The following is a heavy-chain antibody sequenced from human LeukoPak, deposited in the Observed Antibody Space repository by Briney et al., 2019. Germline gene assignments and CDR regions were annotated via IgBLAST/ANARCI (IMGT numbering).Heavy chain of an antibody. Sequence: SETLSLTCTVSGGSISSYYWSWIRQPPGRGLEWIGYIYYSGSTNYNPSLKSRVTISVDTSKNQFSLKLSSVTAADTAVYYCARGVPAAHYYYYYYYMDVWGKGTTVTVSS. CDR2: IYYSGST. J-gene: IGHJ6*03. CDR3: ARGVPAAHYYYYYYYMDV. CDR1: GGSISSYY. D-gene: IGHD2-2*01. V-gene: IGHV4-59*01.